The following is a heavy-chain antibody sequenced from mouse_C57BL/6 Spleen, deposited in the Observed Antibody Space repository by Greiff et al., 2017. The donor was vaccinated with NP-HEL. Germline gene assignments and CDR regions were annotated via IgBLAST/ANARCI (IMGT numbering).Heavy chain of an antibody. J-gene: IGHJ2*01. Sequence: VQLQQSGPELVKPGASVKISCKASGYAFSSSWMNWVKQRPGKGLEWIGRIYPGDGDTNYNGKFKGKATLTADKSSSTAYMQLSSLTSEDSAVYFCARSAAQAALDYRGQGTTLTVSS. CDR3: ARSAAQAALDY. V-gene: IGHV1-82*01. CDR1: GYAFSSSW. D-gene: IGHD3-2*02. CDR2: IYPGDGDT.